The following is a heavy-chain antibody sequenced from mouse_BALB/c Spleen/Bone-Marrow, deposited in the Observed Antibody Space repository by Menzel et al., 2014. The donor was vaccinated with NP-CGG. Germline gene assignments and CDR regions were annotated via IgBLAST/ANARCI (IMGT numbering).Heavy chain of an antibody. J-gene: IGHJ2*01. Sequence: EVQGVESGAELVKPGASVKLSCTASGFNIKDTYMHWVKQRPEQGLEWIGRIDPANGNTKHDPEFQGKATITADTSSNTAYLQLSSLTSEDTAVYYCAREGPEDCYWGQGTTLTVSS. CDR1: GFNIKDTY. CDR3: AREGPEDCY. CDR2: IDPANGNT. V-gene: IGHV14-3*02.